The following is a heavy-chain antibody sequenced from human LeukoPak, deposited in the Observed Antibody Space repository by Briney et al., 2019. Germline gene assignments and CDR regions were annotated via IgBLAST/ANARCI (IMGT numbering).Heavy chain of an antibody. V-gene: IGHV4-59*08. CDR3: ARLFPTVWGSYRSQGRCDAFDI. Sequence: SETLSLTCTVSGGSISSYYWSWIRQPPGKGLEWIGYIYYSGSTNYNPSLKSRVTISVDTSKNQFSLKLSSVTAADTAVYYCARLFPTVWGSYRSQGRCDAFDIWGQGTMVTVSS. D-gene: IGHD3-16*02. CDR2: IYYSGST. J-gene: IGHJ3*02. CDR1: GGSISSYY.